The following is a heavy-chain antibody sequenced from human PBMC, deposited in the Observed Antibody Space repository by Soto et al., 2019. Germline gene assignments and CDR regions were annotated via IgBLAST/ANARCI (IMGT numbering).Heavy chain of an antibody. V-gene: IGHV3-49*04. Sequence: PGGSLRLSXTASGFTFGDYAMSWVRQAPGKGLEWVGFIRSKAYGGTTEYAASVKGRFTISRDDSKSIAYLQMNSLKTEDTAVYYCIAARRVYYYYGMDVWGQGTTVTVSS. CDR3: IAARRVYYYYGMDV. CDR2: IRSKAYGGTT. J-gene: IGHJ6*02. D-gene: IGHD6-6*01. CDR1: GFTFGDYA.